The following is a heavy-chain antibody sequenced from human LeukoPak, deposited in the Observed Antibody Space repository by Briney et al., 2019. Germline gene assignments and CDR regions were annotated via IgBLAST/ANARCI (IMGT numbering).Heavy chain of an antibody. J-gene: IGHJ6*02. Sequence: GGSLRLSCADSGFTFSIYSMNWVRQAPGKGLEWVSSISSDSYYIYYADSVKGRFTISRDNANNSLYLQMNSLRAEDTAVYYCARSVVAASYYYYGMDVWGQGTTVTVSS. CDR1: GFTFSIYS. CDR3: ARSVVAASYYYYGMDV. CDR2: ISSDSYYI. D-gene: IGHD2-15*01. V-gene: IGHV3-21*01.